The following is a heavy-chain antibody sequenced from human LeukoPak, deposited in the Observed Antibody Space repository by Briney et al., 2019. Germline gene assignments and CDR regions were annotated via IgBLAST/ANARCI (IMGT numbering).Heavy chain of an antibody. J-gene: IGHJ4*02. V-gene: IGHV4-59*01. D-gene: IGHD5-12*01. CDR1: GGSISSYY. CDR2: IYYSGST. Sequence: SETLSLTCTVSGGSISSYYWSWIRQPPGKGLEWIGYIYYSGSTNYNPPLKSRVTISVDQSTNQFSLKLSSVTAADTAVYYCASDLIGSGPHDAVGYWGQGNLVTVSS. CDR3: ASDLIGSGPHDAVGY.